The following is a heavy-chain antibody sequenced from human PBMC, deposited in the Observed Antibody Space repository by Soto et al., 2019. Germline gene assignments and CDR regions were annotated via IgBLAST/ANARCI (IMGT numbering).Heavy chain of an antibody. D-gene: IGHD1-1*01. V-gene: IGHV1-69*01. J-gene: IGHJ6*02. Sequence: QVQLVQSGAEVKKPGSSVKVSCKASGGTFSSYAISWVRQAPGQELEWMGGIIPIFGTANYAQKFQGRVTITADESTSTAYMELSSLRSEDTAVYYCARSRGYYYYYCMDVWGQGTTVTVSS. CDR2: IIPIFGTA. CDR1: GGTFSSYA. CDR3: ARSRGYYYYYCMDV.